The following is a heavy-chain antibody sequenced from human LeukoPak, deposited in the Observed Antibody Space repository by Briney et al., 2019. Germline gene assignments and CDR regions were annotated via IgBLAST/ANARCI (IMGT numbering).Heavy chain of an antibody. CDR2: IIPIFGTA. V-gene: IGHV1-69*06. J-gene: IGHJ3*02. CDR1: GGTFSSYA. Sequence: SVKVSCKASGGTFSSYAISWVRQAPGQGLEWMGGIIPIFGTANYAQKFQGRVTITADKSTSTAYMELSSLRSEDTAVYYCARYRATVTKDAFDIWCQGTMVTVSS. CDR3: ARYRATVTKDAFDI. D-gene: IGHD4-17*01.